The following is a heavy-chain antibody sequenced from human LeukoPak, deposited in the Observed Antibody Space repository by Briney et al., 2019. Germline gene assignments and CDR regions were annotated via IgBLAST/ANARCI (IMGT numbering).Heavy chain of an antibody. CDR2: ISGSGRST. Sequence: GWSLRLSCAASGCTFSSYAMSWVRQAPGKGLEGVSSISGSGRSTYYADSVKGRFTISRDNSRSTLYLHMTSLRADDTAVYSCAREGRWDPDRDYRWGQGALVTV. CDR1: GCTFSSYA. J-gene: IGHJ4*02. CDR3: AREGRWDPDRDYR. D-gene: IGHD4-11*01. V-gene: IGHV3-23*01.